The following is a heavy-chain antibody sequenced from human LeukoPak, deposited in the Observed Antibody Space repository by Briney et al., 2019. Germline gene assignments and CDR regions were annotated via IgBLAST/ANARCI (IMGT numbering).Heavy chain of an antibody. Sequence: GGSLRLSCAASGFTFIDYDMHWVRQVIGKGLEWVSAIGIRGDTHYSGSVKGRFTISRENAEGSLYLQMNSLRAEDTAVYYCARGGIQVSGIDEFDYWGQGTLVTVSS. CDR2: IGIRGDT. J-gene: IGHJ4*02. CDR1: GFTFIDYD. CDR3: ARGGIQVSGIDEFDY. D-gene: IGHD6-19*01. V-gene: IGHV3-13*01.